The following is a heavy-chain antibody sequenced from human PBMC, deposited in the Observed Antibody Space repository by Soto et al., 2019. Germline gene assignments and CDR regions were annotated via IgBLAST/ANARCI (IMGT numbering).Heavy chain of an antibody. CDR3: ARGITIFGVVITYYMDV. D-gene: IGHD3-3*01. J-gene: IGHJ6*03. CDR2: ISAYNGNT. V-gene: IGHV1-18*01. CDR1: GYTFTSYG. Sequence: GASVKVSCKASGYTFTSYGISWVRQAPGQGLEWMGWISAYNGNTNYAQKLQGRVTMTTDTSTSTAYMELRSLRSDDTAVYYCARGITIFGVVITYYMDVWGKGTTVTV.